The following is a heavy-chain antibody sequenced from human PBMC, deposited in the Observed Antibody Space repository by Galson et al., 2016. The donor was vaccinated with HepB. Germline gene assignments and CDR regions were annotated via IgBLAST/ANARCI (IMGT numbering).Heavy chain of an antibody. V-gene: IGHV3-23*01. CDR3: TLLQEHL. CDR1: TFTLKFSDYA. CDR2: ISGSGISA. J-gene: IGHJ6*01. Sequence: SLRLSCAASTFTLKFSDYAFGWVRQAPGQGLEWVAGISGSGISAYYGDSVKGRFTVSRDNSKNTVFLQMISLHQGPIGLPPGTLLQEHLWG.